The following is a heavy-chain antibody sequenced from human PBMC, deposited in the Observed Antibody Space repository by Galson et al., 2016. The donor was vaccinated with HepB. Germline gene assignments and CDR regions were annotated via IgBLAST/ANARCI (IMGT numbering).Heavy chain of an antibody. V-gene: IGHV3-53*01. CDR1: GFSVSKFY. J-gene: IGHJ4*02. CDR2: IYNDGST. Sequence: SLRLSCAASGFSVSKFYLIWVRQAPGEGLEWISTIYNDGSTHYADSVRGRFTFSRDNSKNNLYLQMNNLRADDTAVYYCAREFQYESRGFAYKRPFDYWGQGTLVTVAS. CDR3: AREFQYESRGFAYKRPFDY. D-gene: IGHD3-22*01.